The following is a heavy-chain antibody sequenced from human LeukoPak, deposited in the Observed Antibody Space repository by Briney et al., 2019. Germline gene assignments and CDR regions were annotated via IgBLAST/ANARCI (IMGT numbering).Heavy chain of an antibody. V-gene: IGHV3-48*01. J-gene: IGHJ6*03. Sequence: GGSLRLSCAASGFTFSSYSMNWVRQAPGKGLEWVSYISSSSSTIYYADSVKGRFTISRDNAKNSLYLQMNSLRAEDTAVYYCASYIQLLNKDYYYYYYMDVWGKGTTVTVSS. CDR1: GFTFSSYS. CDR3: ASYIQLLNKDYYYYYYMDV. D-gene: IGHD2-2*01. CDR2: ISSSSSTI.